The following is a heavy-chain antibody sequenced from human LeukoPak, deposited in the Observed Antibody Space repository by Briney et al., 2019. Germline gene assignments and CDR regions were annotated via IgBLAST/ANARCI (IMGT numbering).Heavy chain of an antibody. CDR3: AKSSRREYHYDSSGYYYLYFDY. V-gene: IGHV3-23*01. J-gene: IGHJ4*02. Sequence: GGSLRLSCAASGFTFSSYAMSWVRQAPGKGLEWVSAISGSGGSTYYADSVKGRFTISRDNSKNTLYLQMNSLRAEDTAVYYCAKSSRREYHYDSSGYYYLYFDYWGQGTLVTVSS. D-gene: IGHD3-22*01. CDR2: ISGSGGST. CDR1: GFTFSSYA.